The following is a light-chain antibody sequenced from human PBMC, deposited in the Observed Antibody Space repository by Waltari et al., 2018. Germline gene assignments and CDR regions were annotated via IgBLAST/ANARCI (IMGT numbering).Light chain of an antibody. Sequence: DIVMTQSPDSLAVPLGERATINCKSSQSVLYSYNKKNYLAWCQQKPGQPPKLLIYWASTRESGVPDRFSGSGSGTDFTLTISSLQAEDVAVYYCQQCYTIPTFGQGTKVEIK. V-gene: IGKV4-1*01. J-gene: IGKJ1*01. CDR3: QQCYTIPT. CDR1: QSVLYSYNKKNY. CDR2: WAS.